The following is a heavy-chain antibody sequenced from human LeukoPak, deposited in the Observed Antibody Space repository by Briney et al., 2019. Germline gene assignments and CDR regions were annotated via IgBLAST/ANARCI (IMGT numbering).Heavy chain of an antibody. CDR2: IKSDGSST. CDR3: AREPMGVTGY. V-gene: IGHV3-74*01. D-gene: IGHD1-26*01. Sequence: GGSLRLSCAASGFTFSSSWMHWVRQAPGKGLVWVSRIKSDGSSTSYADSVKGRFAISRDNAKNMVYLQMNSLRAEDTAVYYCAREPMGVTGYWGQGTLVTVSS. CDR1: GFTFSSSW. J-gene: IGHJ4*02.